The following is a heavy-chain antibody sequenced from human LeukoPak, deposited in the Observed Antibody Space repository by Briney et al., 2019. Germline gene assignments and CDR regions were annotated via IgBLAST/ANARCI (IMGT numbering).Heavy chain of an antibody. CDR1: GYTFTGYY. D-gene: IGHD3-22*01. V-gene: IGHV1-2*02. CDR2: INPNSGGT. J-gene: IGHJ4*02. Sequence: ASVKVSCKASGYTFTGYYMHWVRQAPGQGLEWMGWINPNSGGTNYAQKFQGRVTMTRDTSISTAYMELSRLRSDDTAVYYCARDSYYYDSSGCGYWGQGTLVTVSS. CDR3: ARDSYYYDSSGCGY.